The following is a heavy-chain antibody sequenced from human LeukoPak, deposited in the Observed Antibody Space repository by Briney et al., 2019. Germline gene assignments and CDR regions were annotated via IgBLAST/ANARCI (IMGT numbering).Heavy chain of an antibody. CDR3: ARGRGRYCSTSSCYSGNWFDP. CDR2: MNPNSGDT. D-gene: IGHD2-2*01. V-gene: IGHV1-8*01. J-gene: IGHJ5*02. CDR1: GYTFTSYD. Sequence: ASVKVSCKASGYTFTSYDINWVRQATGQGLEWMGWMNPNSGDTGYAQKFQGRVTITRNTSITTTYMELSSLRSEDTAVYFCARGRGRYCSTSSCYSGNWFDPWGQGTLVTVSS.